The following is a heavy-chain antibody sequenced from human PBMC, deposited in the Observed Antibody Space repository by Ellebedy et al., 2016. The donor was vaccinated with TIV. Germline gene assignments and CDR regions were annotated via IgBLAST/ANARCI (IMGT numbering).Heavy chain of an antibody. D-gene: IGHD1-26*01. CDR1: GDSMTSNYD. CDR2: ISYSGST. CDR3: ARVATGSTFES. Sequence: MPSETLSLTCAVSGDSMTSNYDWCGIRQPPGKGLAWIGSISYSGSTYYNSSLQSRVTISVDTSKSQFSLKLSSVTAADSAISYRARVATGSTFESWGPGTLVTVSS. J-gene: IGHJ4*03. V-gene: IGHV4-39*07.